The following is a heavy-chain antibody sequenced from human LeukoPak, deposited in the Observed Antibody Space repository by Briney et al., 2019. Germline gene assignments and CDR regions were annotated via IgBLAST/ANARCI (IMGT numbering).Heavy chain of an antibody. CDR3: AREISGDSNFDS. Sequence: GGSLRLSCAASGFTFSSYAMSWVRQAPGKGPEWVSAISERGDSTYYADSVKGRFTISRDNTKSMLYLQMNSLRAEDTAVYYCAREISGDSNFDSWGQGTLATVSS. CDR1: GFTFSSYA. CDR2: ISERGDST. D-gene: IGHD3-10*01. J-gene: IGHJ4*02. V-gene: IGHV3-23*01.